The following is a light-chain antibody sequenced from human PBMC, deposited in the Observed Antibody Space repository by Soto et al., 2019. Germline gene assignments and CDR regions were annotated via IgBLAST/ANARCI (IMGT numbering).Light chain of an antibody. CDR3: QQYNNWLLT. CDR1: QNIRTN. V-gene: IGKV3-15*01. Sequence: IVMTQSPATLSVSPGERATFSCRASQNIRTNLAWYQQKPGQVPRLLIYGASTRATGVPARFSGSGSGTEFILTISSLQSEDFAIYYCQQYNNWLLTFGGGTKVDIK. J-gene: IGKJ4*01. CDR2: GAS.